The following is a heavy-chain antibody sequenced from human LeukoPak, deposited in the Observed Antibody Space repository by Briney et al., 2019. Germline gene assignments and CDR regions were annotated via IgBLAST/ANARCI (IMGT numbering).Heavy chain of an antibody. CDR1: GGSISSGGYY. CDR2: IYYSGST. CDR3: ARVPKLGWYFDY. J-gene: IGHJ4*02. Sequence: SRTLSLTCTVSGGSISSGGYYWSWIRQHPGKGLEWIGYIYYSGSTYYNPSLKSRVTISVDTSKNQFSLKLSSVTAADTAVYYCARVPKLGWYFDYWGQGTLVTVSS. D-gene: IGHD2-15*01. V-gene: IGHV4-31*03.